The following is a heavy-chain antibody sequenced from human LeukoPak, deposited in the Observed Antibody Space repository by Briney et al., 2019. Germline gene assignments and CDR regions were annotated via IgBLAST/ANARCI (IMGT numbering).Heavy chain of an antibody. CDR2: IIPILGIA. CDR3: ARDFDVEMATLFGY. J-gene: IGHJ4*02. V-gene: IGHV1-69*04. D-gene: IGHD5-12*01. CDR1: GGTFSSYA. Sequence: ASVKVSCKASGGTFSSYAISWVRQAPGQGLEWMGRIIPILGIANYAQKFQGRVTITADKSTSTAYMELSSLRSEDTAVYYCARDFDVEMATLFGYWGQGTLVTVSS.